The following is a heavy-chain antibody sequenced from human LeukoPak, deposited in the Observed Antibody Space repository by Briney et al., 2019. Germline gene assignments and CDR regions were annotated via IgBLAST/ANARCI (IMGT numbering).Heavy chain of an antibody. CDR2: IKQDGSQK. V-gene: IGHV3-7*01. D-gene: IGHD6-13*01. Sequence: GGSLRLSCAASGFTFSHYLMSWVRQAPGKGLERVASIKQDGSQKYYGDSVKGRFTISRDNAKNSLYLQMNSLRAEDTAFYYCAKDDNSWSLDYWGQGTLVTVSS. J-gene: IGHJ4*02. CDR1: GFTFSHYL. CDR3: AKDDNSWSLDY.